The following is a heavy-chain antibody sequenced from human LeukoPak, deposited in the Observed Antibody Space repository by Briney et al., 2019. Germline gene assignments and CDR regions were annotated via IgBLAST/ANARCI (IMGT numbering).Heavy chain of an antibody. Sequence: SETLSLTCTVSGGSISTSNYYWGWIRQPPGKGLEWIGNIFYSGSTYYSPSLRSRVTISLDTSRNQFSLKLSSVTAADTAVYYCARHHADYGGWVRPFDIWGQGTMVTVSS. CDR2: IFYSGST. CDR3: ARHHADYGGWVRPFDI. CDR1: GGSISTSNYY. J-gene: IGHJ3*02. V-gene: IGHV4-39*01. D-gene: IGHD4-23*01.